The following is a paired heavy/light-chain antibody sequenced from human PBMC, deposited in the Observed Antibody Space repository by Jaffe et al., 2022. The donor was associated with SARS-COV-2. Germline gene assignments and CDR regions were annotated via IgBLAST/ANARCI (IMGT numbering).Light chain of an antibody. CDR2: GAS. V-gene: IGKV3-15*01. J-gene: IGKJ4*01. CDR1: QNIGRN. Sequence: ELVMTQSPATLSVSPGERATLSCRASQNIGRNLAWYQQKPGQTPRLLIYGASARAAGIPARFSGSGSGTEFTLTIGSLQSEDFAVFYCQHYNIWPITFGGGTKVEIK. CDR3: QHYNIWPIT.
Heavy chain of an antibody. CDR3: VRDSGETDRGTTNAFDI. V-gene: IGHV3-30*04. CDR1: GFTFSSYA. CDR2: VGDTGAFR. J-gene: IGHJ3*02. D-gene: IGHD1-7*01. Sequence: QVQLVESGGGVVQPGGSLRLSCSGFGFTFSSYAIHWVRQAPGKGLEWVAVVGDTGAFRSYADSVKGRFTISRDNSKSTLSLQMNTLRSEDTAVYYCVRDSGETDRGTTNAFDIWGQGTVVTISS.